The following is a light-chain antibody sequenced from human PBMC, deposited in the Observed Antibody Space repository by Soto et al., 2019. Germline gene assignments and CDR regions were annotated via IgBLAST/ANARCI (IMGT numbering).Light chain of an antibody. Sequence: MMMTQSPATLSVPPGERVTLSCRTSHSVNSHVAWYQQKPGQAPRLLLYGASTRATGIPVRFSGSGFGTEFTLTISSLQSEDFAVYYCQQYKNWPLFGQGTRLEIK. CDR2: GAS. CDR1: HSVNSH. V-gene: IGKV3-15*01. CDR3: QQYKNWPL. J-gene: IGKJ5*01.